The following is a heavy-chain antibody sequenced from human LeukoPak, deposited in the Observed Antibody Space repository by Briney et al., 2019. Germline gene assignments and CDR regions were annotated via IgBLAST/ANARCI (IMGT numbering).Heavy chain of an antibody. D-gene: IGHD1-14*01. J-gene: IGHJ2*01. Sequence: SETLSLTCTVSGDSISSYYWSWIRQSPGKGLEWIGYIYYSGTTNYNPSLKSRVTISVDTSKNQFSLKLSSVTAADTAVYYCARNGNWYFDLWGRGTLVTVSS. CDR3: ARNGNWYFDL. CDR2: IYYSGTT. V-gene: IGHV4-59*12. CDR1: GDSISSYY.